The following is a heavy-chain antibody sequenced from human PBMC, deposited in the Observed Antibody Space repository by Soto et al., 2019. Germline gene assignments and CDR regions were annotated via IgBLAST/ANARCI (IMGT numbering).Heavy chain of an antibody. Sequence: SETLSLTCTVSGGSISSYYWSWIRQPPGKGLEWIGYIYYSGSTNYNPSLKSRVTISVDTSKNQFSLKLSSVTAADTAVYYCARERDSYDSSGYYYGYGMDVWGQGTTVTVSS. D-gene: IGHD3-22*01. CDR3: ARERDSYDSSGYYYGYGMDV. CDR2: IYYSGST. J-gene: IGHJ6*02. V-gene: IGHV4-59*01. CDR1: GGSISSYY.